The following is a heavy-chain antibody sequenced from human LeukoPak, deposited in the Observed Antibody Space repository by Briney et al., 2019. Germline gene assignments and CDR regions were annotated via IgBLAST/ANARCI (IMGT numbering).Heavy chain of an antibody. CDR2: INYSGGAT. V-gene: IGHV3-23*01. Sequence: SGGSLRLSCAASGFTFSTFGMRWVRQAPGKGLEWVSGINYSGGATYYADSVKGRFTISRDNSKNTLDLQMNSLRAEDTAVYYCAKVRLRMSMTVVVTHKEAFDIWGQGTMVTVSP. CDR1: GFTFSTFG. CDR3: AKVRLRMSMTVVVTHKEAFDI. J-gene: IGHJ3*02. D-gene: IGHD3-22*01.